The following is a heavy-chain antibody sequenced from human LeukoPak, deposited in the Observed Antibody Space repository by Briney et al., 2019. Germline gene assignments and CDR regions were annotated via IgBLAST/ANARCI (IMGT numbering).Heavy chain of an antibody. CDR2: ISYDGSNK. CDR1: GFTFTNYA. D-gene: IGHD6-13*01. CDR3: ARDPSSSPKVD. J-gene: IGHJ4*02. V-gene: IGHV3-30*04. Sequence: GGSLRLSCAASGFTFTNYAMSWVRQAPGKGLEWVAVISYDGSNKYYTDSVKGRFTISRDNSKNTLYLQMNSLRAEDTAVYYCARDPSSSPKVDWGQGTLVTVSS.